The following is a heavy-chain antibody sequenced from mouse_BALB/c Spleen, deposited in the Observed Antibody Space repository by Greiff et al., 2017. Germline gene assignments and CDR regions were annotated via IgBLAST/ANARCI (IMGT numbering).Heavy chain of an antibody. CDR3: ARHGGGELAMDY. J-gene: IGHJ4*01. CDR1: GFSLNSYG. Sequence: VHLVESGPDLVAPSQSLSITCTVSGFSLNSYGVHWVRQPPGKGLEWLVVIWSDGSTTYNSALKSRLSISKDNSKSQVFLKMNSLQTDDTAMYYCARHGGGELAMDYWGQGTSVTVSS. D-gene: IGHD1-3*01. CDR2: IWSDGST. V-gene: IGHV2-6-2*01.